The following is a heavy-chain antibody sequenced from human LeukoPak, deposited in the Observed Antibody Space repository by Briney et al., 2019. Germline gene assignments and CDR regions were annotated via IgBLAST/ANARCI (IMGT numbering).Heavy chain of an antibody. CDR2: IYSGGST. CDR3: AREPIYSSSSEQVWY. J-gene: IGHJ4*02. CDR1: GFTVSSNY. V-gene: IGHV3-66*02. Sequence: GGSLRLSCPASGFTVSSNYMSWVRQAPGKGLEWVSVIYSGGSTYYADSVKGRFTISRDNSKNTLYLQMNSLRAEDTAVYYCAREPIYSSSSEQVWYWGQGTLVTVSS. D-gene: IGHD6-6*01.